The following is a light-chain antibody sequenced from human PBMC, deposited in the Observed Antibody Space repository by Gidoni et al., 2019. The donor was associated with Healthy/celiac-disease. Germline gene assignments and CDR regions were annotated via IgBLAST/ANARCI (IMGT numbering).Light chain of an antibody. CDR2: AAS. Sequence: DIQLTQSPSFLSASVGDRVTITCRASQGISSYLAWYQQKPGKAPKLLIYAASTLQSGVPSRFSGSGSGTEFTLTISSLQPEDFATYYCQQLNSYPLPFGGGTKVEIK. CDR3: QQLNSYPLP. V-gene: IGKV1-9*01. J-gene: IGKJ4*01. CDR1: QGISSY.